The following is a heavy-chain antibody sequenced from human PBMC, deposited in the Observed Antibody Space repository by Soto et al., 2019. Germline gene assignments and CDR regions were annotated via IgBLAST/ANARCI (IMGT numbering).Heavy chain of an antibody. V-gene: IGHV3-23*01. CDR3: GKERRGSGWCVCDF. CDR1: GFIFRDYA. Sequence: VQLLESGGGLVQPGGSLRLSCAASGFIFRDYAMNWVRQTPGKGLEWVSDISGSGDSARYADSVQGRFTISRDNSRDKLYLHMISLRVDDTGVYYCGKERRGSGWCVCDFWGQGDLVTVSS. D-gene: IGHD6-19*01. CDR2: ISGSGDSA. J-gene: IGHJ4*02.